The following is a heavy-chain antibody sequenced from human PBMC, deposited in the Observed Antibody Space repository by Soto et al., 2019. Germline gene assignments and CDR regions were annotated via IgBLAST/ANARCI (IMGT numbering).Heavy chain of an antibody. J-gene: IGHJ4*02. CDR3: ARDSSSRYGNYAFDY. CDR1: GDSISSGNYY. Sequence: SETLSLTCTVSGDSISSGNYYWSWIRQPPGKGLEWVGYIYDSGSTYYNPSLKSRVTISVDTSKNQFSLRLSSVTAADTAVYFCARDSSSRYGNYAFDYWGQGTLVTVSS. V-gene: IGHV4-30-4*01. CDR2: IYDSGST. D-gene: IGHD1-7*01.